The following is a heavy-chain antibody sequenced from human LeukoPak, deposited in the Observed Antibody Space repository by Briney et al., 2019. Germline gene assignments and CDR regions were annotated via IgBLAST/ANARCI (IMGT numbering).Heavy chain of an antibody. D-gene: IGHD4/OR15-4a*01. CDR3: ARRAGAYSHPYDY. V-gene: IGHV3-21*04. CDR2: INSSSGYI. J-gene: IGHJ4*02. Sequence: GGSLRLSCAASGFTFSSYSMNWVRQAPGKGLEWVSSINSSSGYIYYADSVKGRFTISRDNAKNSLYLQMNSLRAEDTAVYYCARRAGAYSHPYDYWGQGTLVTVSS. CDR1: GFTFSSYS.